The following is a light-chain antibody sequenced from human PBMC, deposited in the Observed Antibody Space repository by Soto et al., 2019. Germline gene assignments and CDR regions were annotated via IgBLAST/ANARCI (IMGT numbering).Light chain of an antibody. Sequence: QSALTQPASESGSPGQSITISCTGSSSDVGGYDYVSWYQQHPGKVPKLMIYEVRNRPSGVSNRFSGSKSGNTASLTISGLQAEDEADYYCSSYTRSSTEVFGTGTKVTVL. CDR2: EVR. J-gene: IGLJ1*01. CDR3: SSYTRSSTEV. CDR1: SSDVGGYDY. V-gene: IGLV2-14*01.